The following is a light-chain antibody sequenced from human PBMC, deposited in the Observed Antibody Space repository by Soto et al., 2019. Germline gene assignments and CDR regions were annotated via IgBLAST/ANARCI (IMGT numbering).Light chain of an antibody. CDR2: GAS. V-gene: IGKV3-15*01. CDR1: QGVTTN. J-gene: IGKJ4*01. Sequence: EIVMTQSPATLYVSPGERATLSCRASQGVTTNLAWYQQKPGQAPRLLIYGASTRATGIPARFSGSGSGTEFTLTISSQQSEDFAVYYCQQYNTWPLTFGGGTKVEIK. CDR3: QQYNTWPLT.